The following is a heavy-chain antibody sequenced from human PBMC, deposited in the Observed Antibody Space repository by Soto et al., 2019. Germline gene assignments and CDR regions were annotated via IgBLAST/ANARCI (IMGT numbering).Heavy chain of an antibody. CDR3: ARQRGYSGYDSLWFDP. J-gene: IGHJ5*02. Sequence: PSETLSLTCTVSGGSISSYYWSWIRQPAGKGLEWVGRIYTSGSTNYNPSLKSRVTISVDRSKNQFSLKLTSVTAADTAVYYCARQRGYSGYDSLWFDPWGQGTLVTVSS. CDR1: GGSISSYY. D-gene: IGHD5-12*01. CDR2: IYTSGST. V-gene: IGHV4-4*07.